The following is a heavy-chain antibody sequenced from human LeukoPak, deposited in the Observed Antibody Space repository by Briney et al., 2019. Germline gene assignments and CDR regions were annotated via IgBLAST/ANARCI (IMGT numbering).Heavy chain of an antibody. D-gene: IGHD3-10*01. V-gene: IGHV4-59*01. Sequence: SETLSLTCTVSGGSISSYYWSWIRQPPGKGLEWIGYIYYSGSTNYNPSLKSRVTISVDTSKNQFSLKLSSVAAADTAVYYCARVNYGSGSYWRGETKYYFDYWGQGTLVTVSS. CDR1: GGSISSYY. CDR2: IYYSGST. J-gene: IGHJ4*02. CDR3: ARVNYGSGSYWRGETKYYFDY.